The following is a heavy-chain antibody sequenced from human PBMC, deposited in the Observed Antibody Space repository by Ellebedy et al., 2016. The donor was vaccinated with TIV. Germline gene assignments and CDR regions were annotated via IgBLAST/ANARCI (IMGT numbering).Heavy chain of an antibody. Sequence: ASVKVSCXASGYTFTGYYMHWVRQAPGQGLEWMGWINPNSGGTNYAQKFQGWVTMTRDTSISTAYMELSRLRSDDTAVYYCARGGKWEPYAQAMDVWGQGTTVTVSS. CDR1: GYTFTGYY. J-gene: IGHJ6*02. CDR2: INPNSGGT. V-gene: IGHV1-2*04. D-gene: IGHD1-26*01. CDR3: ARGGKWEPYAQAMDV.